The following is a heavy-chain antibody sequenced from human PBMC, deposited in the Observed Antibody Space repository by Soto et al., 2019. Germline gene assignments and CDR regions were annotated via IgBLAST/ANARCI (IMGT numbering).Heavy chain of an antibody. V-gene: IGHV3-23*01. CDR3: AKNRDRVTTSWNFDY. Sequence: EVQLLESGGDLVQPGRSLRLSCAASGFTFSGYAMSWVRQAPGKGLEWVSVIHGGGNSAYYADSVKGRFTISRDNSKNTLYLQVSSLRGEDTAVYYCAKNRDRVTTSWNFDYWGQGTLVTVSS. CDR2: IHGGGNSA. D-gene: IGHD4-17*01. CDR1: GFTFSGYA. J-gene: IGHJ4*02.